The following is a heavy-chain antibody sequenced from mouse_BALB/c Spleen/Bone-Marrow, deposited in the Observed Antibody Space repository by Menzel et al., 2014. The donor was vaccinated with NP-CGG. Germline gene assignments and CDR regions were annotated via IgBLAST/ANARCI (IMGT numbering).Heavy chain of an antibody. CDR2: IDPANGNT. Sequence: VQLKESGAELVKPGASVKLSCTASGFNIKDTYMHWVKQRPEQGLEWIGRIDPANGNTKYDPKFQGKATITADTSSNTAYLQLSSLTPEDTAVYYCARFPYDYGGGDYWGQGTTLTVSS. CDR1: GFNIKDTY. J-gene: IGHJ2*01. V-gene: IGHV14-3*02. D-gene: IGHD2-4*01. CDR3: ARFPYDYGGGDY.